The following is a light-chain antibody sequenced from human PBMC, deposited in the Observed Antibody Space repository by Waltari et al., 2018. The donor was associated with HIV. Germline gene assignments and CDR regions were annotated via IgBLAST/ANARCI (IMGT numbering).Light chain of an antibody. J-gene: IGKJ2*01. CDR1: QSISGN. CDR3: QQYNKWPRT. CDR2: GAS. V-gene: IGKV3-15*01. Sequence: EIVMTQSPVTLSVSPGERATLSCRASQSISGNLAWYQQKPGQAPRLLIYGASTRATGSPAGCSGSGSGTESTLTISSRQAEDCAVYYGQQYNKWPRTFGQGTKLEIK.